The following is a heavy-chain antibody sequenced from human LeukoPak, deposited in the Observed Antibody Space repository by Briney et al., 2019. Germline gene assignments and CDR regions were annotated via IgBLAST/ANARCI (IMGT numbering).Heavy chain of an antibody. Sequence: GASVKVSCKVSGYTFTSYGISWVRQAPGQGLEWMGWISAYNGNTNYAQKLQGRVTMTTDTSTSTAYMELRSLRSDDTAVYYCARISPYYYDSSGYYEDYWGQGTLVTVSS. V-gene: IGHV1-18*01. J-gene: IGHJ4*02. CDR3: ARISPYYYDSSGYYEDY. D-gene: IGHD3-22*01. CDR2: ISAYNGNT. CDR1: GYTFTSYG.